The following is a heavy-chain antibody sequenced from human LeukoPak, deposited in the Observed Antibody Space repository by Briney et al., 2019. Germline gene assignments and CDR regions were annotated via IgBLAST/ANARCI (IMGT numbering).Heavy chain of an antibody. J-gene: IGHJ6*03. Sequence: GESLKISCKGSGYSFSSYWIGWVHQMPGKGLEWMGIIYPGDSDTRYNPSFQGQVTISADKSISTAYLQWSSLKASDTAMYFCARHSAPRYCSNGVCYSYYFMDVWGKGTTVTVSS. CDR1: GYSFSSYW. D-gene: IGHD2-8*01. CDR2: IYPGDSDT. CDR3: ARHSAPRYCSNGVCYSYYFMDV. V-gene: IGHV5-51*07.